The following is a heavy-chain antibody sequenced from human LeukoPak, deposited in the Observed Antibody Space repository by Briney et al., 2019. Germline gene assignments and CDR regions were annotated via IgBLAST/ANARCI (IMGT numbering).Heavy chain of an antibody. CDR2: IYSGGST. V-gene: IGHV3-53*01. D-gene: IGHD3-10*01. J-gene: IGHJ6*02. CDR3: ARDFADYYGSGSYYYYYGMDV. CDR1: GFTVSSNY. Sequence: PGGSLRLSCAASGFTVSSNYMSWVRQAPGKGLEWVSVIYSGGSTYYADSVKGRFTISRDNSKNTLYLQMNSLRAEDTAVYYCARDFADYYGSGSYYYYYGMDVWGQGTTVTVSS.